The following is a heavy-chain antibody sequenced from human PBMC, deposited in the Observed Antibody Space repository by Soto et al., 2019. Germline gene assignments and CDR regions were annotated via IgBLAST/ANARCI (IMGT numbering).Heavy chain of an antibody. J-gene: IGHJ6*02. CDR3: AREGGSYSYYGMDV. CDR1: GFTFSSYS. V-gene: IGHV3-21*01. D-gene: IGHD1-26*01. CDR2: ISSSSSYI. Sequence: EVQLVESGGGLVKPGGSLRLSCAASGFTFSSYSMNWVRQAPGKGLEWVSSISSSSSYIYYADSVKGRFTISRDNAKNSLYLQMNSLRAEDTAVYYCAREGGSYSYYGMDVWGQGTTVTVSS.